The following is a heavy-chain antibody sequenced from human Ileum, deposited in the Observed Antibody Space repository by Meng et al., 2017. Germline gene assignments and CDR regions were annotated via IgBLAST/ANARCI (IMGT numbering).Heavy chain of an antibody. CDR2: IKNDGSNT. J-gene: IGHJ4*02. CDR3: VRSQGVPVGPDY. Sequence: GGSLRLSCAASGFTFGTYWMNWVRQPPGKGLVWVSRIKNDGSNTNYADSVKGRFTISRDNAKNTPYLQMNSLRAEDTAVYYCVRSQGVPVGPDYWGQGALVTVSS. D-gene: IGHD1-26*01. V-gene: IGHV3-74*01. CDR1: GFTFGTYW.